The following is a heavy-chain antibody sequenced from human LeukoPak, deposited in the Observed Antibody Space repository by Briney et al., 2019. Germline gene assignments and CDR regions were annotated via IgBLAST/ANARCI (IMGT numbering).Heavy chain of an antibody. V-gene: IGHV3-30*03. J-gene: IGHJ3*02. CDR2: ISYDGSNK. D-gene: IGHD4-23*01. CDR1: GFTFSSYG. Sequence: PGRSLRLSCAASGFTFSSYGMHWVRQAPGKGLEWVAVISYDGSNKYYADSVKGRFTISRDNSKNTLYLQMNSLRAEDTAVYYCARPVPDYGGNWDAFDIWAKGQWSPSLQ. CDR3: ARPVPDYGGNWDAFDI.